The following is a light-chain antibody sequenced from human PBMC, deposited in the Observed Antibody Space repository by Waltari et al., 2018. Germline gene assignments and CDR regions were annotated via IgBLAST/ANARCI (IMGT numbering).Light chain of an antibody. V-gene: IGLV3-25*03. CDR3: QSQDHTAGYSVL. CDR2: KDT. CDR1: LLPQQY. Sequence: SSERSQPPSVSVSPGQTARIPCSGDLLPQQYTYWYQQKPGQAPLLLIYKDTERPSGIPERFSGSSSGTIATLTISGVQAEDEADYYCQSQDHTAGYSVLFGGGTKLTVL. J-gene: IGLJ2*01.